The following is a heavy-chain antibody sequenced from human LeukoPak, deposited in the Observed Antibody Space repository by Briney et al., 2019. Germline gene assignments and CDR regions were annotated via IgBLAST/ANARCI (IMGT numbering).Heavy chain of an antibody. CDR2: IKEDGDEG. Sequence: GGSLRLSCAASGFTFSSYWMTWVRQAPGKGLEWVANIKEDGDEGFYVDSVKGRFTVSRDNAKNSLYLQMNSLRAEDTAVYYCARDSLPPGDAFDIWGQGTMVTVSS. V-gene: IGHV3-7*01. D-gene: IGHD2-15*01. J-gene: IGHJ3*02. CDR3: ARDSLPPGDAFDI. CDR1: GFTFSSYW.